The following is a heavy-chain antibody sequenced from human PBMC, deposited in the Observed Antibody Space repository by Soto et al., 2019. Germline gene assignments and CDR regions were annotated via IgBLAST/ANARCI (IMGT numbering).Heavy chain of an antibody. CDR2: ISSSSSTI. CDR1: GFTFSSYS. Sequence: GGSLRLSCAASGFTFSSYSMNWVRQAPGKGLEWVSYISSSSSTIYYADSVKGRFTISRDNAKNSLYLQMNSLRAEDTAVYYCARVPSLPQGEYYFDYWGQGTLVTVSS. CDR3: ARVPSLPQGEYYFDY. J-gene: IGHJ4*02. D-gene: IGHD2-15*01. V-gene: IGHV3-48*01.